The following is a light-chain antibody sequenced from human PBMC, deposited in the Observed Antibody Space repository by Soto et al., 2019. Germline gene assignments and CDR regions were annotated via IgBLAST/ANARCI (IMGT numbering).Light chain of an antibody. CDR3: TSYVPSYNYV. CDR1: PSDVGGYNY. J-gene: IGLJ1*01. CDR2: EVI. V-gene: IGLV2-8*01. Sequence: DLTQTTSASGTPGQSVTISCTGTPSDVGGYNYVSWYQQHPGKAPKLMIYEVIKRPSGVPDRFSGPKSGNTASLTVSGLQAEDEAGYFCTSYVPSYNYVFGTGTKVTVL.